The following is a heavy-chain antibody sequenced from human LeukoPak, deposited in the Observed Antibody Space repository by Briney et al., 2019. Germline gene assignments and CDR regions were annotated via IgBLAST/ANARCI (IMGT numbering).Heavy chain of an antibody. D-gene: IGHD3-10*01. CDR1: GFTLGSYA. CDR2: ISSNGGST. CDR3: VKSSITMVRGVPD. V-gene: IGHV3-64D*06. J-gene: IGHJ4*02. Sequence: PGGSLRLSCSASGFTLGSYAMHWVRQAPGKRLEYVSAISSNGGSTYYADSVKGRFTISRDNSKNALYLQMSSLRTEDTAVYYCVKSSITMVRGVPDWGQGTLVTVSS.